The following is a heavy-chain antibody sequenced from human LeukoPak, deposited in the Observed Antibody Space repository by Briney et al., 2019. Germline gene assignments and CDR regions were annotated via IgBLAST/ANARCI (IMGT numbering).Heavy chain of an antibody. CDR1: GYTFTSHY. D-gene: IGHD2-2*01. CDR3: ARSLAAGIEVPAASGFDY. J-gene: IGHJ4*02. CDR2: INPSGGST. V-gene: IGHV1-46*01. Sequence: GASVKVSCKASGYTFTSHYMHWVRQAPGQGLEWMGIINPSGGSTSYAQKFQGRVTMTRDTSTSTVYMELSSLRSEDTAVYYCARSLAAGIEVPAASGFDYWGQGTLVTVSS.